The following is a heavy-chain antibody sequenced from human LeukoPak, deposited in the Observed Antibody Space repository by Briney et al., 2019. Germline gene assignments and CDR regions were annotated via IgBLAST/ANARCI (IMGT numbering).Heavy chain of an antibody. CDR3: ARDGRGDTARSHFDY. J-gene: IGHJ4*02. CDR2: ISSSSSYT. Sequence: GGSLRLSCAASGFTFSDYYLSWIRQAPGKGLEWVSYISSSSSYTNYADSVKGRFTISRDNAKNSLYLQMNTLRAEDTAVYYCARDGRGDTARSHFDYWGQGTLVTVSS. V-gene: IGHV3-11*05. D-gene: IGHD5-18*01. CDR1: GFTFSDYY.